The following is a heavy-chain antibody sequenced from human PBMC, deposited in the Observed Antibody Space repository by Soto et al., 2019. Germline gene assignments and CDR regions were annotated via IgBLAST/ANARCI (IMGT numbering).Heavy chain of an antibody. D-gene: IGHD3-9*01. CDR3: ARERTTISMDV. J-gene: IGHJ6*02. CDR1: GYTFTSYG. CDR2: MNPNSGNT. Sequence: ASVKVSCKASGYTFTSYGISWGRQAPGQGLEWMGWMNPNSGNTGYAQKFQGSVTMTRNTSISTAYMELSSLRSEDTAVYYCARERTTISMDVWGQGTTVTVSS. V-gene: IGHV1-8*02.